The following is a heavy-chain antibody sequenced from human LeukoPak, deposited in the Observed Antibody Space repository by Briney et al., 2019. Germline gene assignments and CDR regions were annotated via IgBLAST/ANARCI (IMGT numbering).Heavy chain of an antibody. D-gene: IGHD2-15*01. CDR3: ARGGYCSGGSCYFSYYYGMDV. CDR2: IYYSGST. CDR1: GGSISSGGYY. Sequence: SETLSLTCTVSGGSISSGGYYWSWLRQHPGKGLEWIGYIYYSGSTYYNPSLKSRVTISVDTSKNQFSLKLSSVTAADTAVYYCARGGYCSGGSCYFSYYYGMDVWGQGTTVTVSS. J-gene: IGHJ6*02. V-gene: IGHV4-31*03.